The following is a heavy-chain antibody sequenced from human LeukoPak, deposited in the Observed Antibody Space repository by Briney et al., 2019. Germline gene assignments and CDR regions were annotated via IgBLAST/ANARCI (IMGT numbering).Heavy chain of an antibody. CDR3: ARDHEYSNYD. Sequence: PGGSLRLSCAASGLTFSSYWMSWVRQAPGKGLEWVANIKEDGSEKYYVDSVKGRFTISRDNAKNSLYLQMNSLRAEDTAAYYCARDHEYSNYDWGQGTLVTVSS. J-gene: IGHJ4*02. CDR1: GLTFSSYW. D-gene: IGHD4-11*01. V-gene: IGHV3-7*01. CDR2: IKEDGSEK.